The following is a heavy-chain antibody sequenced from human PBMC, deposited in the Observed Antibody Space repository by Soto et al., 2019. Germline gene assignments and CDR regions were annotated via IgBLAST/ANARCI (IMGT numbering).Heavy chain of an antibody. J-gene: IGHJ3*02. V-gene: IGHV1-3*01. Sequence: ASVKVSCKASGYTFTSYAMHWVRQAPGQRLEWMGWINAGNGNTKYSQKFQGRVTITRDTSASTAYMELSSLRSEDTAVYYCARDLDRLDYYDSSGYYDAFDIWGQGTMVTVSS. D-gene: IGHD3-22*01. CDR2: INAGNGNT. CDR1: GYTFTSYA. CDR3: ARDLDRLDYYDSSGYYDAFDI.